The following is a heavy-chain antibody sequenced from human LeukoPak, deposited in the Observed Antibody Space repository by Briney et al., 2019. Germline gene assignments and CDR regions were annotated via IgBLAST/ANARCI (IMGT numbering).Heavy chain of an antibody. J-gene: IGHJ4*02. CDR1: GFMFSSNW. Sequence: GGSLRLSCAASGFMFSSNWMSWVRLAPGKGLEWVANIKEDGTETYYVDSVKGRFTISRDNAKNSLYLQMNSLRVEDTAVYYCAKEGRSPQTYWGQGTLVTVSS. CDR3: AKEGRSPQTY. V-gene: IGHV3-7*03. CDR2: IKEDGTET. D-gene: IGHD1-14*01.